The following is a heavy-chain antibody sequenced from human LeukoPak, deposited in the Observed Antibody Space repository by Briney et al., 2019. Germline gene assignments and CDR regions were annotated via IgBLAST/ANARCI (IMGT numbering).Heavy chain of an antibody. V-gene: IGHV3-48*04. Sequence: GGSLRLSCAASGISFSSYVMNWVRQAPGKGPEWLAYITNDGTTIYYADSVKGRFTISRDNAKNSLYLQMNSLRAEDTAVYYCARQRYCSSTSCRHFDYWGQGTVVTVSS. J-gene: IGHJ4*02. CDR2: ITNDGTTI. CDR1: GISFSSYV. CDR3: ARQRYCSSTSCRHFDY. D-gene: IGHD2-2*01.